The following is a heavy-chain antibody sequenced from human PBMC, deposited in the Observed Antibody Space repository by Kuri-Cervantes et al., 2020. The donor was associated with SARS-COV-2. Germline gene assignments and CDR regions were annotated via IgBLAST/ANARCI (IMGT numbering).Heavy chain of an antibody. Sequence: LSLTCAASGFTFSSYAMHWVRQAPGKGLEWVAVISYDGSNKYYADSVKGRFTISRDNSKNTLYLQMNSLRAEGTAVYYCASVEPNSGSYYPGYWGQGTLVTVSS. CDR1: GFTFSSYA. CDR2: ISYDGSNK. V-gene: IGHV3-30-3*01. CDR3: ASVEPNSGSYYPGY. D-gene: IGHD1-26*01. J-gene: IGHJ4*02.